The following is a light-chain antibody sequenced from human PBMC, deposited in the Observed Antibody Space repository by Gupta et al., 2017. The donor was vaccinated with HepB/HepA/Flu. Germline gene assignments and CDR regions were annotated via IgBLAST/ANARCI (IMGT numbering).Light chain of an antibody. CDR2: KAS. V-gene: IGKV1-5*03. Sequence: DIQMTQSPSTLSASVRDRVTITCRASQSISSWLAWYQQKPGKAPKLLIYKASSLESGVPSRFSGSGAGTEFTLTISSLQPDDFANYYCQQYNSYSTFGQGTKVEIK. J-gene: IGKJ1*01. CDR3: QQYNSYST. CDR1: QSISSW.